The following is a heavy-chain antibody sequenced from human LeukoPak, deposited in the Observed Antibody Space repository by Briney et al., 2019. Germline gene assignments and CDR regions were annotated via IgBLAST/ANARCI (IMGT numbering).Heavy chain of an antibody. V-gene: IGHV3-23*01. J-gene: IGHJ4*02. Sequence: PGGSLRLSCAASGFTFSSYGMSWVRQAPGEGLEWVSAISGSGGSTYYADSVKGRFTISRDNSKNTLYLQMNSLRAEDTAVYYCAKGRRGYFDYWGQGTLVTVSS. CDR3: AKGRRGYFDY. CDR2: ISGSGGST. CDR1: GFTFSSYG. D-gene: IGHD3-16*01.